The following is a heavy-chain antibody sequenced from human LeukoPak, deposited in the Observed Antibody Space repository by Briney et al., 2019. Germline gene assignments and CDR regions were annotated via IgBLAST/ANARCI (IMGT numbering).Heavy chain of an antibody. CDR2: INHSGST. CDR3: ARVRGHYYYGMDV. D-gene: IGHD4-17*01. V-gene: IGHV4-34*01. Sequence: PSETLSLTCAVYGGSFSGYYWSWVRQPPGKGLEWIGEINHSGSTNYNPSLKSRVTISVDTSKNQFSLKLSSVTAADTAVYYCARVRGHYYYGMDVWGKRTTVTVSS. J-gene: IGHJ6*04. CDR1: GGSFSGYY.